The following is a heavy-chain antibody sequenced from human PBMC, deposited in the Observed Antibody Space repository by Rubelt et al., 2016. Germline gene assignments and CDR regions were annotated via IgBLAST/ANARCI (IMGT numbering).Heavy chain of an antibody. Sequence: EVQLVESGGGLVKPGGSLRLSCVASGFSFSKEWMSWVRQAPGKGLEWVSLISGGGESTHYADAVKGRFTSSRENARNTVLLQMNNLRSEDTAVYYCAKEVGGWGAYRYSGGNWGQGTLVTVSS. CDR3: AKEVGGWGAYRYSGGN. J-gene: IGHJ4*02. CDR2: ISGGGEST. CDR1: GFSFSKEW. D-gene: IGHD5-18*01. V-gene: IGHV3-23*04.